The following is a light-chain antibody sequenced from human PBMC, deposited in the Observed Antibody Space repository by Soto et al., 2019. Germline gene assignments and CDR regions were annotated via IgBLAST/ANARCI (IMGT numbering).Light chain of an antibody. CDR1: SSNIGAGYD. Sequence: QAVVTQPPSVSGAPGQRVTISCTGSSSNIGAGYDVHWYQQLPGTAPKLLIYGNTNRPSGVPDRFSASTSGTSASLAVTGHQAEDEADYYCQSYDSSLITSVFGGGTKLTVL. CDR2: GNT. J-gene: IGLJ2*01. V-gene: IGLV1-40*01. CDR3: QSYDSSLITSV.